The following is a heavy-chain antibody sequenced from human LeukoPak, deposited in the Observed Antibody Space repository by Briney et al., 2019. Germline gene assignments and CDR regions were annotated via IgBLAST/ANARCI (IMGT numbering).Heavy chain of an antibody. J-gene: IGHJ6*02. CDR2: IYTGGST. CDR1: GFTVSSNY. V-gene: IGHV3-53*01. Sequence: PGGSLRLSCAASGFTVSSNYMSWVRQAPGKGLEWVSDIYTGGSTYYADSVKGRFTISRDNSKNTLYLQMNSLRAEDTAVYHCARDRDIGAAGTKYGMDVWGQGTTVTVSS. CDR3: ARDRDIGAAGTKYGMDV. D-gene: IGHD6-13*01.